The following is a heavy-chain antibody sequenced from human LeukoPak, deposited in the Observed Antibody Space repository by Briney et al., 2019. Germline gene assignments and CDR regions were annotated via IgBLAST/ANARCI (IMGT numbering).Heavy chain of an antibody. D-gene: IGHD5-18*01. CDR3: TASLLGYGMDV. Sequence: SETLSLTCAVYGGSFSGDYWSWIPQPPGTGREWIGEIYHSGSTNYNPSLKSRVTISVDKSKNQFSLKLSSVTAADTAVYYCTASLLGYGMDVWGQGTTVTVSS. V-gene: IGHV4-34*03. CDR1: GGSFSGDY. J-gene: IGHJ6*02. CDR2: IYHSGST.